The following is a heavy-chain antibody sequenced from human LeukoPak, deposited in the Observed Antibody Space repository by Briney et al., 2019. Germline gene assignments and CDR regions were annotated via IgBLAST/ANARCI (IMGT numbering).Heavy chain of an antibody. CDR1: GGSMRNENYD. Sequence: PSETLSLTCTISGGSMRNENYDWGWIRQSPGKGLEWIGTIFYSGSADYNPSLQSRVTMSVETSNNQLSLKLSSVTAADTAVYYCARHFHYDFWSGYYRQKGQNGDHYDYMDVWGKGTTVTVSS. V-gene: IGHV4-39*01. D-gene: IGHD3-3*01. CDR3: ARHFHYDFWSGYYRQKGQNGDHYDYMDV. CDR2: IFYSGSA. J-gene: IGHJ6*03.